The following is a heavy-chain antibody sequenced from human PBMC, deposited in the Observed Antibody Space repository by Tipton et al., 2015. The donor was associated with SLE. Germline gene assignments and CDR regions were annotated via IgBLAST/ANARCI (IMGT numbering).Heavy chain of an antibody. D-gene: IGHD3-22*01. Sequence: TLSLTCAVYGGSFSGYYWSWIRQPPGKGLEWIGYIYYSGSTNYNPSLKSRVTISVDTSKNQFSLKVSSVTAADTAVYYCARGYDSTRGLLGWFFDYWGQGTLVTVSS. CDR1: GGSFSGYY. V-gene: IGHV4-59*07. J-gene: IGHJ4*02. CDR3: ARGYDSTRGLLGWFFDY. CDR2: IYYSGST.